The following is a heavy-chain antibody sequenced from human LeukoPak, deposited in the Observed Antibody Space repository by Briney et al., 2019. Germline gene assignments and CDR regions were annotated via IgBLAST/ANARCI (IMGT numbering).Heavy chain of an antibody. J-gene: IGHJ4*02. CDR3: ARSDDYVWGSYHY. D-gene: IGHD3-16*02. CDR1: GYTFTSYG. V-gene: IGHV1-2*02. Sequence: ASVKVSCKASGYTFTSYGISWVRQAPGQGLEWMGWINPNSGGTNYAQKFQGRVTMTRDTSISTAYMELSRLRSDDTAVYYCARSDDYVWGSYHYWGQGTLVTVSS. CDR2: INPNSGGT.